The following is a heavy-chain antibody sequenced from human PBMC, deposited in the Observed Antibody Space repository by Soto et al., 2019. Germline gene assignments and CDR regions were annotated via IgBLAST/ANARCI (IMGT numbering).Heavy chain of an antibody. V-gene: IGHV1-2*02. CDR1: GYTFTGYY. CDR2: INPNSGGT. Sequence: QVQLVQSGAEVKKPGASVKVSCKASGYTFTGYYMHWVRQAPGQGLEWMGWINPNSGGTNYAQKFQGRGTMTRDTSISTAYMELSRLRSDDTAVYYCASPGLPAAAGRSAWFDPWGQGTLVTVSS. CDR3: ASPGLPAAAGRSAWFDP. D-gene: IGHD6-13*01. J-gene: IGHJ5*02.